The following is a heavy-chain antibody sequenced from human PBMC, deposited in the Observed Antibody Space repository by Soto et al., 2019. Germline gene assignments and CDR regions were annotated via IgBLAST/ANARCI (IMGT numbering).Heavy chain of an antibody. CDR3: ARRPWLSGYYDY. D-gene: IGHD3-22*01. Sequence: PGESLKISCKGSGYSFFSHWIGWVRQMPGKGLEWVGIIYPADSETRYSPSFQGQVTISVDKSINTAYLQWSSLKASDTAMYYRARRPWLSGYYDYWGQGTLVTVSS. CDR2: IYPADSET. CDR1: GYSFFSHW. V-gene: IGHV5-51*01. J-gene: IGHJ4*02.